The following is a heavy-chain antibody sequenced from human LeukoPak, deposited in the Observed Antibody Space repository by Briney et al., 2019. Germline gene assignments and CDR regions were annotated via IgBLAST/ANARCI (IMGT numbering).Heavy chain of an antibody. D-gene: IGHD1-26*01. CDR2: FDPEDGET. J-gene: IGHJ5*02. CDR1: GYTLTESS. CDR3: ARGGSFGGLAFDP. V-gene: IGHV1-24*01. Sequence: ASVKVSCKVSGYTLTESSMHWVRQAPGKGLEWMGSFDPEDGETIYAQKFQGRVTMTRDMSTRTVYMELSSLRSEDTAVYYCARGGSFGGLAFDPWGQGTLVTVSS.